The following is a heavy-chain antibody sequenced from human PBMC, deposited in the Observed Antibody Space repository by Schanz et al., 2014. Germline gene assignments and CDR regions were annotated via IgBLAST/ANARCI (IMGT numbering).Heavy chain of an antibody. V-gene: IGHV4-61*02. Sequence: QVLLQESGPVLVKPSETLSLTCTVSGGSIRSGTYYWSWIRQPAGKALEWVGRVFPNGITNYNPSRKIRVAISRDTSNNEFSRTRTSLTAADTAVYYCARDTTWRLDLWGRGTLVTVSS. CDR1: GGSIRSGTYY. J-gene: IGHJ2*01. CDR2: VFPNGIT. D-gene: IGHD1-1*01. CDR3: ARDTTWRLDL.